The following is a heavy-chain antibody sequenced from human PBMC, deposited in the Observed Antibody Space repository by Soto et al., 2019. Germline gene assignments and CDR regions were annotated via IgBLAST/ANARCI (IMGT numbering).Heavy chain of an antibody. CDR1: GGSFSGYY. CDR2: INHSGST. D-gene: IGHD3-9*01. V-gene: IGHV4-34*01. CDR3: ARRGYYDILTGYKAYYFVY. J-gene: IGHJ4*02. Sequence: SETLSLTCAVYGGSFSGYYWSWIRQPPGKGLEWIGEINHSGSTNYNPSLKSRVTISVDTSKNQFSLKLSSVTAADTAVYYCARRGYYDILTGYKAYYFVYWGQGTLVTFPQ.